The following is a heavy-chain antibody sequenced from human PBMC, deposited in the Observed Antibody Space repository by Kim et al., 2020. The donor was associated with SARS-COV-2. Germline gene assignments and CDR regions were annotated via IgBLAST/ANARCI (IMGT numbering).Heavy chain of an antibody. J-gene: IGHJ6*02. CDR1: GYTFTSYA. D-gene: IGHD4-4*01. CDR3: ARGRFRLTVSLSWGMDV. CDR2: INTNTGNP. V-gene: IGHV7-4-1*02. Sequence: ASVKVSCKASGYTFTSYAMNWVRQAPGQGLEWMGWINTNTGNPTYAQGFTGRFVFSLDTSVSTAYLQISSLKAEDTAVYYCARGRFRLTVSLSWGMDVWGQGTTVTVSS.